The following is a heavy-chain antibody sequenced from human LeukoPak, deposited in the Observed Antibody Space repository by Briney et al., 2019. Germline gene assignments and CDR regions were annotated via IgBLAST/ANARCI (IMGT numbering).Heavy chain of an antibody. Sequence: GGSLRLSCAASGFTFSTYEFNWVRQAPGKGLEWVAYIGVGGNSIYYADSVRGRFTTSRDNAKNSLYLEMNSLRVEDTALYYCARDTAHCGGDCFDYWGQGTLVTVSS. CDR2: IGVGGNSI. D-gene: IGHD2-21*01. CDR1: GFTFSTYE. CDR3: ARDTAHCGGDCFDY. V-gene: IGHV3-48*03. J-gene: IGHJ4*02.